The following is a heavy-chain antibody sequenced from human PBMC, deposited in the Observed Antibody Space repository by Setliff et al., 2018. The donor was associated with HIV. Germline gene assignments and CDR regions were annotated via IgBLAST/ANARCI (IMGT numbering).Heavy chain of an antibody. CDR2: ISTSGST. J-gene: IGHJ3*02. D-gene: IGHD4-17*01. V-gene: IGHV4-61*02. CDR1: GDSISSGFYY. Sequence: SETLSLTCTVSGDSISSGFYYWSWIRQPAGKGLEWIGRISTSGSTNYNPSLKSRVTISVDTSKNQFSLKVRPVTAADTAVYYCARLGMTTVGIGDVFDIWGQGTMVTVSS. CDR3: ARLGMTTVGIGDVFDI.